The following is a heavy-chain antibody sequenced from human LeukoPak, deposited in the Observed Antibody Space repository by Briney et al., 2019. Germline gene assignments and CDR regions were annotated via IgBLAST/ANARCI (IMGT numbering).Heavy chain of an antibody. CDR1: GFSFSNSG. Sequence: GGSLRLSCAVSGFSFSNSGMNWVRQAPGEGLQWVSYISDIGHIIYYADSVKGRFTISRDNAKNSLYLQMNSLRAEDTAVYYCARDPGYYGSGSYLNWGQGTLVTVSS. D-gene: IGHD3-10*01. CDR3: ARDPGYYGSGSYLN. CDR2: ISDIGHII. J-gene: IGHJ4*02. V-gene: IGHV3-48*03.